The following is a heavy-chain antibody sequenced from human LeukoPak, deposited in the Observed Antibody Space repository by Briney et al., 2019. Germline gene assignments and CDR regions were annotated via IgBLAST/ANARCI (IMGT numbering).Heavy chain of an antibody. CDR3: ARAYEKWELLGRWFDP. J-gene: IGHJ5*02. V-gene: IGHV1-46*01. CDR1: GYTFTSYY. D-gene: IGHD1-26*01. CDR2: INPSGGST. Sequence: GASVKVSCKASGYTFTSYYMHWVRQAPGQGLEWMGIINPSGGSTSYAQKFQGRVTMTRDTSTSTVYMELSSLRSEDTAVYYCARAYEKWELLGRWFDPWGQETLVTVSS.